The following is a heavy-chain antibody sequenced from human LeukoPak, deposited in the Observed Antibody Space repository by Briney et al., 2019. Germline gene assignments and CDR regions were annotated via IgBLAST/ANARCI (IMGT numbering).Heavy chain of an antibody. J-gene: IGHJ5*02. CDR2: IYYSGST. Sequence: RSSETLSLTCTVSGGSISSYYWSWIRQPPGKGLVWIGYIYYSGSTNYNPSLKSRVTISVDTSKNQFSLKLSSVTAADTAVYYCARGSDIVVVKGWFDPWGQGTLVTVSS. D-gene: IGHD2-15*01. CDR1: GGSISSYY. V-gene: IGHV4-59*01. CDR3: ARGSDIVVVKGWFDP.